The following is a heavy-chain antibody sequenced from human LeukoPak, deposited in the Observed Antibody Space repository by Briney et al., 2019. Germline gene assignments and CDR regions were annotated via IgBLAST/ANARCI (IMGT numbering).Heavy chain of an antibody. J-gene: IGHJ4*02. Sequence: PGGSLRLPCAASGFTFDDYTMHWVRQGPGKGLEWVSLISWDGDTTYYADSVKGRFTISRDNSKNSLYLQMNSLRTEDTALYYCAKDNGGSYYMVDYWGQGTLVTVSS. V-gene: IGHV3-43*01. CDR2: ISWDGDTT. CDR1: GFTFDDYT. D-gene: IGHD1-26*01. CDR3: AKDNGGSYYMVDY.